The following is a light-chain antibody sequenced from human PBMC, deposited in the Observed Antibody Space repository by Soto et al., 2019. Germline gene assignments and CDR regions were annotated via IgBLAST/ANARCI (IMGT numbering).Light chain of an antibody. V-gene: IGKV3-20*01. J-gene: IGKJ1*01. CDR2: GAS. CDR1: QSVSSRS. CDR3: QQYDSSPWT. Sequence: EIVLTQSPGTLPLSPGERATLSCRASQSVSSRSLAWYQQKPGQAPRLLISGASSRAADIPDRFSGSGSGTDFTLTINRLEPEDFAVYYCQQYDSSPWTFGQGTKV.